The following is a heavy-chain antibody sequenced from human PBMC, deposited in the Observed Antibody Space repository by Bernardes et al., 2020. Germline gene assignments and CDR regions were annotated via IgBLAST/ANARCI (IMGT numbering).Heavy chain of an antibody. CDR2: IYTTSGGS. D-gene: IGHD6-13*01. CDR3: TRGSSSNWKFDY. Sequence: ASVKVSCKASGYTLTAYYMHWVRQAPGQGLEWMGLIYTTSGGSNSAQKFRGRVTMTRDTSISTGYMELGGLRSDDTAVYYCTRGSSSNWKFDYWGQGTLVTVSS. J-gene: IGHJ4*02. V-gene: IGHV1-2*06. CDR1: GYTLTAYY.